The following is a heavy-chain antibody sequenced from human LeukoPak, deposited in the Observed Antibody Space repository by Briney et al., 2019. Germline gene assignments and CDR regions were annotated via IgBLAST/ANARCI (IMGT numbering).Heavy chain of an antibody. CDR1: GGTFSSYA. D-gene: IGHD4-23*01. CDR2: IIPIFATP. J-gene: IGHJ6*03. V-gene: IGHV1-69*01. CDR3: AKGPGGNSYYYYYMDV. Sequence: SVKVSCKASGGTFSSYAISWVRQAPGQGLEWMGGIIPIFATPNYAQKFQGRVTITADESTSTAYMELSSLRSEDMAVYYCAKGPGGNSYYYYYMDVWGKETTVTVSS.